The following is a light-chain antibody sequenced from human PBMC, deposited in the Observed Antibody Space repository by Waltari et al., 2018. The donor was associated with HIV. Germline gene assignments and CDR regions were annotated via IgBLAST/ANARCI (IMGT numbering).Light chain of an antibody. CDR2: QDN. CDR3: QAWDSSTAGV. J-gene: IGLJ3*02. CDR1: KLGDKY. Sequence: SYELTQPPSVSVSPGQTASITCSGEKLGDKYVCWYQHKPGQSPVLVIHQDNKRRSGFPERFSGSNSGNTATLTISGTQAMDEADYYWQAWDSSTAGVFGGGTKLTVL. V-gene: IGLV3-1*01.